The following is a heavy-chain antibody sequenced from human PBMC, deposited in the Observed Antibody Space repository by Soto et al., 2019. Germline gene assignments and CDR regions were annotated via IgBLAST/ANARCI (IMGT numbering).Heavy chain of an antibody. CDR3: ARHGPPGTPTVDEYYYYGMDL. CDR1: GYTFSTHW. V-gene: IGHV5-51*01. Sequence: GESLKISCMGSGYTFSTHWIAWVRQMPGNGLEWMGIIYPADSDTRYNPSFQDQVTFSADESLSTAYLQWRSLRASDTAIYYCARHGPPGTPTVDEYYYYGMDLWGQGTTVTVSS. J-gene: IGHJ6*02. CDR2: IYPADSDT. D-gene: IGHD4-17*01.